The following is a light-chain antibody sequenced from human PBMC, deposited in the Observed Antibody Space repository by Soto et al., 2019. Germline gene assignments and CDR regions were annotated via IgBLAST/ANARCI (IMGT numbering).Light chain of an antibody. CDR2: KVS. Sequence: DVVMTQSPLSLPVTLGQPASISCRSSQSLVYSDGNTYLNWFQQRPGQSPRRLIYKVSNRDSGVPDRFSGSGSGTDFTLKISRMEAEQEGVDYGKRGTHSPPWPFGPGTQLDIK. CDR3: KRGTHSPPWP. J-gene: IGKJ1*01. CDR1: QSLVYSDGNTY. V-gene: IGKV2-30*01.